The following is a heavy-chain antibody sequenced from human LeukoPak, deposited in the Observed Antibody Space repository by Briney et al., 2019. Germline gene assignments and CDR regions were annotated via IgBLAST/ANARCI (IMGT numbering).Heavy chain of an antibody. J-gene: IGHJ4*02. CDR2: MNPNSGNT. CDR1: GYTFASSD. D-gene: IGHD2-21*01. CDR3: ATAYYCRGTTCYQRPSDY. V-gene: IGHV1-8*02. Sequence: GASVKVSCTASGYTFASSDINWVRQATGHGLEWMGWMNPNSGNTGYAQKFQGRLTMTRNTSINAAYMELSSLTSEDTAIYYCATAYYCRGTTCYQRPSDYWGQGTLVTVSS.